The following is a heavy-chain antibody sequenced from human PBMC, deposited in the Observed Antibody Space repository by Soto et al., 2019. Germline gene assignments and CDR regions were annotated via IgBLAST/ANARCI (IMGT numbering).Heavy chain of an antibody. CDR1: GGNISSVGYY. CDR2: IYYNGNT. CDR3: ARDRDTYFDY. D-gene: IGHD5-18*01. J-gene: IGHJ4*02. Sequence: ASVTLCLTCTVAGGNISSVGYYWTWIRQHPGKGLEWIGYIYYNGNTYYNPSLESRVTISVDTSKNQFSLKLSSVTAADTAVYYCARDRDTYFDYWGQGTLVTVS. V-gene: IGHV4-31*03.